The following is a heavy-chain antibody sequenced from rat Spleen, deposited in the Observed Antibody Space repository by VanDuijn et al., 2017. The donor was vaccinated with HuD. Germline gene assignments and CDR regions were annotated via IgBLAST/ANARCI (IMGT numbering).Heavy chain of an antibody. J-gene: IGHJ1*01. CDR3: TTDGTGDYWYFDF. CDR1: GFTFSDYN. V-gene: IGHV5-20*01. Sequence: EVQLVESGGGLVQPGRSLRLSCAASGFTFSDYNMAWVRQAPTKGLEWVATISSDGGRNFYRDSVKGRFTISRDNAKSSLYLQMDSLRSEDTATYYCTTDGTGDYWYFDFWGPGTMVTVSS. CDR2: ISSDGGRN. D-gene: IGHD5-1*01.